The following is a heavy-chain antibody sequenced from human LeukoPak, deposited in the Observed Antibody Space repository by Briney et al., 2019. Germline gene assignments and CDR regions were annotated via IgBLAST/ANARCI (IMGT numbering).Heavy chain of an antibody. CDR1: GYTFTGYY. Sequence: ASVTVSCKASGYTFTGYYMHWVRQAPGQGLEWMGWINPNSGGTNYAQKFQGRVTMTRDTSISTAYMELSRLRSDDTAVYYCARVSDYVWGSYPPDYWGQGTLVTVSS. D-gene: IGHD3-16*01. CDR3: ARVSDYVWGSYPPDY. CDR2: INPNSGGT. J-gene: IGHJ4*02. V-gene: IGHV1-2*02.